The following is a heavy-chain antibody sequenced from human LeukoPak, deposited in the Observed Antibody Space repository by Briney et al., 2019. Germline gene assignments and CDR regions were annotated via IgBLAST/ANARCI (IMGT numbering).Heavy chain of an antibody. Sequence: GGTLRLSCVASGFTFSSYGMSWVRQAPGRGLEWVSALSGSGDSTYYADSVKGRFSISRDSSKNILYLQMNSLRAEDTAVYYCAKDRCSNGIGCYYYYMDVWGKGTTVTISS. D-gene: IGHD2-8*01. CDR2: LSGSGDST. CDR3: AKDRCSNGIGCYYYYMDV. V-gene: IGHV3-23*01. J-gene: IGHJ6*03. CDR1: GFTFSSYG.